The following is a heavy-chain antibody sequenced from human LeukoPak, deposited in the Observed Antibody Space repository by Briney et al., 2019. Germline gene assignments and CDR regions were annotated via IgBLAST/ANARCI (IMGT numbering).Heavy chain of an antibody. CDR2: ISGSGGST. V-gene: IGHV3-23*01. CDR1: GFTFSSYA. Sequence: GGSLRLSCAASGFTFSSYAMSWVRQAPGKGLEWVSAISGSGGSTYYADSVKGRSTISRDNSKNTLYLQMNSLRAEDTAVYYCVKDIRVVASYYFDYWGQGTLVTVSS. J-gene: IGHJ4*02. D-gene: IGHD2-15*01. CDR3: VKDIRVVASYYFDY.